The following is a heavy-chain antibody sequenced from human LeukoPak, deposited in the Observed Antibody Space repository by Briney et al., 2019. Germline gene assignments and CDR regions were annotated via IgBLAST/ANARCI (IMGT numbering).Heavy chain of an antibody. CDR1: GYTFTSYD. CDR2: INPNGGNT. J-gene: IGHJ5*02. Sequence: ASVKVSCKASGYTFTSYDINWVRQATGQGLEWMGWINPNGGNTNYAQKFQGRVTMTRDTSISTAYMELSSLRSDDTAVYYCARLAAPPSWGQGTLVTVSS. D-gene: IGHD6-13*01. CDR3: ARLAAPPS. V-gene: IGHV1-2*02.